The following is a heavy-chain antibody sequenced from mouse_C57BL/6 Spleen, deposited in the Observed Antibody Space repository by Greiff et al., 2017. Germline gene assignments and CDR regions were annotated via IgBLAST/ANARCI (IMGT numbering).Heavy chain of an antibody. J-gene: IGHJ4*01. Sequence: EVMLVESGAELVKPGASVKLSCTASGFNIKDYYMHWVKQRTEQGLEWIGRIDPEDGETKYAPKFQGKATITADTSSNTAYLQLSSLTSEDTAVYYCARPSTVVADYYAMDYWGQGTSVTVSA. CDR1: GFNIKDYY. V-gene: IGHV14-2*01. CDR3: ARPSTVVADYYAMDY. D-gene: IGHD1-1*01. CDR2: IDPEDGET.